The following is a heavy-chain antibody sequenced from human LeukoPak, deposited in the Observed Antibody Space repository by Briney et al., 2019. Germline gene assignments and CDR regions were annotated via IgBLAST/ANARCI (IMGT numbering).Heavy chain of an antibody. Sequence: GASMKVSCKASGYTFTAYYIHWVRQAPGQGLEWMGGINPASGGTNFAQKFQGRVTMTSDTSDSTDYLELSILTFDDTAVYYCARTSPSSTWYEGGFCDYWGQGTLVTVSS. CDR3: ARTSPSSTWYEGGFCDY. V-gene: IGHV1-2*02. CDR1: GYTFTAYY. D-gene: IGHD6-13*01. J-gene: IGHJ4*02. CDR2: INPASGGT.